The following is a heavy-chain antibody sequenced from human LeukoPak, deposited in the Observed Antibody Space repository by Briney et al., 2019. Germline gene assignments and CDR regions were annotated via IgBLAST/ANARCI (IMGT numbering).Heavy chain of an antibody. CDR3: ARDFQGAFDI. Sequence: PGGSLRLSCAAPGFTFSSYSMNWVRQAPGKGLEWVSSISSSSSYIYYADSVKGRFTISRDNAKNSLYLQMNSLRAEDTAVYYCARDFQGAFDIWGQGTMVTVSS. CDR2: ISSSSSYI. V-gene: IGHV3-21*01. CDR1: GFTFSSYS. J-gene: IGHJ3*02.